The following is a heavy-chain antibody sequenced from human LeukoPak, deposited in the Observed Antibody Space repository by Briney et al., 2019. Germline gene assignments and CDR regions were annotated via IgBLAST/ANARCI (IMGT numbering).Heavy chain of an antibody. J-gene: IGHJ6*03. Sequence: SVKVSCKASGGTFSSYAISSVRQAPGQGLEWMGGIIPIFGTANYAQKFQGRVTITTDESTSTAYMELSSLRSEDTAVYYCARDQGGGIPAAVDYYYYMDVWGEGTTVTVSS. CDR3: ARDQGGGIPAAVDYYYYMDV. CDR2: IIPIFGTA. CDR1: GGTFSSYA. D-gene: IGHD2-2*01. V-gene: IGHV1-69*05.